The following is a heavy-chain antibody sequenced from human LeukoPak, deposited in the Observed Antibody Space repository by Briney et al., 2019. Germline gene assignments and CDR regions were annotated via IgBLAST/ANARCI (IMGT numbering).Heavy chain of an antibody. V-gene: IGHV6-1*01. CDR1: GDSVSSNSVT. CDR2: TYYRPTWYN. CDR3: ARRLTQYDCFDP. Sequence: SQTLSLTCAISGDSVSSNSVTWNWIRQSPSRGLEWLGRTYYRPTWYNDYAVSVRGRITVNPDTSKNQFSLHLSSVTPEDTAVYYCARRLTQYDCFDPWGQGILVTVSS. D-gene: IGHD2-2*01. J-gene: IGHJ5*02.